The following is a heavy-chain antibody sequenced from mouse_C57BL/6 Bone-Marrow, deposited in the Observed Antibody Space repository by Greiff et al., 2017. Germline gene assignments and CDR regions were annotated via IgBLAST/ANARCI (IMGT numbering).Heavy chain of an antibody. Sequence: EVMLVESEGGLVQPGSSMTLSCTASGFTFSDYYMAWVRQVPATGLEWVANINYDGSSTYYLDSLKSRFIISRDNAKNILYLQMSSLKSEDTATYYGAREGILRFYFDYWGQGTTLTVSS. J-gene: IGHJ2*01. CDR2: INYDGSST. D-gene: IGHD1-1*01. CDR1: GFTFSDYY. V-gene: IGHV5-16*01. CDR3: AREGILRFYFDY.